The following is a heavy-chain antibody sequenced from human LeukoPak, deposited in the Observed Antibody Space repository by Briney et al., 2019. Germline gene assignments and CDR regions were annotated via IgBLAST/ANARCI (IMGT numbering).Heavy chain of an antibody. V-gene: IGHV3-74*01. Sequence: GGSLRLSCAASGFTLSSYEMHWVRQAPGKGLVWVSRINSDGSGTGYADPVKGRFTISRDNAKNTLYLQMNSLRAEDTAIYYCARELPREVTLDYWGQGTLVTVSS. CDR2: INSDGSGT. CDR3: ARELPREVTLDY. J-gene: IGHJ4*02. CDR1: GFTLSSYE. D-gene: IGHD2-21*02.